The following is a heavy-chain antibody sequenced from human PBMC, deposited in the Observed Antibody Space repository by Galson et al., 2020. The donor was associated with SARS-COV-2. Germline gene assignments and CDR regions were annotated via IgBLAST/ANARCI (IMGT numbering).Heavy chain of an antibody. CDR3: ARGRRDPPEAAATAARLRVGLPKYFDD. V-gene: IGHV4-34*01. CDR2: VNHSGNT. J-gene: IGHJ4*02. CDR1: GGSFTGYY. Sequence: SQASETLSLTCAVYGGSFTGYYWSWIRQSPGKGLEWIGEVNHSGNTKYNPSLKSRVTVSGDTSKNQFSLKLTSVTAADTAVYYCARGRRDPPEAAATAARLRVGLPKYFDDWGQGILVTVSS. D-gene: IGHD2-15*01.